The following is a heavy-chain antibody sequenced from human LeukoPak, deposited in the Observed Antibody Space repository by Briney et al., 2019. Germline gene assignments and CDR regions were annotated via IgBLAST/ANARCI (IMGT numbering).Heavy chain of an antibody. Sequence: GGSLRLSCAVSGFTFSSSWMHWVRQAPGKGLEWVSGISWNSGSIGYADSAKGRFTISRDNAKNSLYLQMNSLRAEDTALYYCATGGNVDSPFWGQGTMVTVSS. CDR3: ATGGNVDSPF. V-gene: IGHV3-9*01. D-gene: IGHD5-12*01. J-gene: IGHJ3*01. CDR2: ISWNSGSI. CDR1: GFTFSSSW.